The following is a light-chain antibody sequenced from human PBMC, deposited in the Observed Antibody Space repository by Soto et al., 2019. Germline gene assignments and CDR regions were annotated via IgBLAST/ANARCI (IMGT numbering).Light chain of an antibody. Sequence: EIVLTQSPATLSAFPGDRVTLSCRASQALNTRLAWYQHKPGQAPRLLIYLTSNRAAGVPARFSAWGSETDFTLTISDVEPEDFAVYYCQQRSNWPPSITFGQGTRLEIK. CDR3: QQRSNWPPSIT. CDR2: LTS. CDR1: QALNTR. J-gene: IGKJ5*01. V-gene: IGKV3-11*01.